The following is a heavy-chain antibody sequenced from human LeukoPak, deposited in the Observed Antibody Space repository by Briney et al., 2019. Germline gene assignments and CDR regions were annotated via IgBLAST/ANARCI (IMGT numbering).Heavy chain of an antibody. CDR3: VKGGRDS. CDR2: IDITGGTT. Sequence: GGSLRLSCSASGFTFSGYSLHWVRQAPGKGLEYVSVIDITGGTTYYADSVKGRFTTSRDNSKNTLYLQMNSLRTDDTAVYYCVKGGRDSWGQGTLVTVSS. CDR1: GFTFSGYS. J-gene: IGHJ4*02. V-gene: IGHV3-64D*06.